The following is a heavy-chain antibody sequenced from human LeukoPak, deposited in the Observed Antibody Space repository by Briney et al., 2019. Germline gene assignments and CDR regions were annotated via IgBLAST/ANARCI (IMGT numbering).Heavy chain of an antibody. CDR1: GYTFTSYG. J-gene: IGHJ4*02. CDR2: ISAYNGNT. CDR3: AREGRRSSTSCSFDY. Sequence: ASVKVSCKASGYTFTSYGISWVRQAPGQGLEWMGWISAYNGNTNYAQKLQGRVTMTTDTSTSTAYMELRSLRSDDTAVYYRAREGRRSSTSCSFDYWGQGTLVTVSS. D-gene: IGHD2-2*01. V-gene: IGHV1-18*01.